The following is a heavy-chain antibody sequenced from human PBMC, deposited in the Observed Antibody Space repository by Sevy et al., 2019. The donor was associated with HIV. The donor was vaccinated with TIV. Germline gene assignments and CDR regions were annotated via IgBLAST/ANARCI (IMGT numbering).Heavy chain of an antibody. D-gene: IGHD1-26*01. CDR1: GYTFTSYG. CDR2: ISAYNGNT. V-gene: IGHV1-18*01. J-gene: IGHJ6*02. Sequence: ASVKVSCKASGYTFTSYGISWVRQAPGQGLEWMGWISAYNGNTNYAQKLQGRVTMTTDTSTSTAYMELRSLRSDDTAVYYCARGSVGEVGARTHYYYYGMDVWGQGTTVTVSS. CDR3: ARGSVGEVGARTHYYYYGMDV.